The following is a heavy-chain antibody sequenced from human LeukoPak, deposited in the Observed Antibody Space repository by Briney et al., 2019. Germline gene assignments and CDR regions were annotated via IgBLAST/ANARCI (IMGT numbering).Heavy chain of an antibody. Sequence: GGSLRLSCTASGFTFGDYAMSWVRQAPGKGLEWVSVISGSGVSIHYADSVKGRCTVSRDNSKNTLYLQMNSLRAEDTAVYFCAKGTADYGDYSDSDYFDYWGQGILVTVSS. CDR3: AKGTADYGDYSDSDYFDY. CDR2: ISGSGVSI. V-gene: IGHV3-23*01. J-gene: IGHJ4*02. D-gene: IGHD4-17*01. CDR1: GFTFGDYA.